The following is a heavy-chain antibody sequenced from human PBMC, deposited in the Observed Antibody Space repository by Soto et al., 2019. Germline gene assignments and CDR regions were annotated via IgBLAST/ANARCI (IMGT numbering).Heavy chain of an antibody. CDR1: GGSFSGYY. D-gene: IGHD4-17*01. V-gene: IGHV4-34*01. Sequence: PSETLSLTCAVYGGSFSGYYWSWIRQPPGKGLEWIGEINHSGSTNYNPSLKSRVTISVDTSRNQFSLKLSSVTAADTAVYYCARDLRYYYGMDVWGQGTTVTVSS. CDR2: INHSGST. CDR3: ARDLRYYYGMDV. J-gene: IGHJ6*02.